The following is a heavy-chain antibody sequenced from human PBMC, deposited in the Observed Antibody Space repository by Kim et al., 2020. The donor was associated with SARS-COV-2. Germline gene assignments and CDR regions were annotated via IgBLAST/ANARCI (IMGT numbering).Heavy chain of an antibody. J-gene: IGHJ4*02. Sequence: YADSVKGRFTISRDNSKSTLYLQMNSLRAEDTAVYYCARGVAGTTVQGGLWGQGTLVTVSS. V-gene: IGHV3-53*01. D-gene: IGHD1-1*01. CDR3: ARGVAGTTVQGGL.